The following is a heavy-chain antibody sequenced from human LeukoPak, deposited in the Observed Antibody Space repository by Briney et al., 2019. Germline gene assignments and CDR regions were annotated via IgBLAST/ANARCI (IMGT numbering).Heavy chain of an antibody. CDR3: AKDIGYGYNLPYYYGMDA. Sequence: GGSLRLSCAASGFTFDDYAMHWVRQAPGEGLEWVSLISGDGGSTYYADSVKGRFTISRDNSKNSLYLQMNSLRTEDTALYYCAKDIGYGYNLPYYYGMDAWGQGTTVTVSS. J-gene: IGHJ6*02. CDR2: ISGDGGST. D-gene: IGHD5-24*01. CDR1: GFTFDDYA. V-gene: IGHV3-43*02.